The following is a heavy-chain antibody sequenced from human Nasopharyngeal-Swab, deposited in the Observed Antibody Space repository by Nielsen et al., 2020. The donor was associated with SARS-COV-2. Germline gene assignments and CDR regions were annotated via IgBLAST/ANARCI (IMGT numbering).Heavy chain of an antibody. CDR1: GFTFSSYA. D-gene: IGHD2-21*02. CDR3: AREKSIDEVRVTAMPYYFDY. CDR2: ISYDGSNK. Sequence: GGSLRLSCAASGFTFSSYAMHWVRQAPGEGLEWVAVISYDGSNKYYADSVKGRFTISRDNSKNTLYLQMNSLRAEDTAVYYCAREKSIDEVRVTAMPYYFDYWGQGTLVTVSS. V-gene: IGHV3-30-3*01. J-gene: IGHJ4*02.